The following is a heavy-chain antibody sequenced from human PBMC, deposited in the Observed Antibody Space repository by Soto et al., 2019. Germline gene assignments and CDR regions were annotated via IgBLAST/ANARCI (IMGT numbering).Heavy chain of an antibody. D-gene: IGHD6-19*01. Sequence: QVQLQESGPVLVMPSETLSLTCSVSGVSISPYYWSWIRQSPGGGLQWIGYIYYSGGTYYNPSLKSRVTISVDTSKSLFSRMLTSVTAADTAVYYRARSPGYSSGWYYFEYWGQGTLVTVSS. V-gene: IGHV4-59*08. CDR1: GVSISPYY. CDR2: IYYSGGT. J-gene: IGHJ4*02. CDR3: ARSPGYSSGWYYFEY.